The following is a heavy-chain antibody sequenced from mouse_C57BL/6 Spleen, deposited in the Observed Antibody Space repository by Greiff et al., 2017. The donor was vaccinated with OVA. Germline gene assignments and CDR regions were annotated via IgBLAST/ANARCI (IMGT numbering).Heavy chain of an antibody. CDR2: INYDGSST. J-gene: IGHJ1*03. CDR3: ARVEGYDWYFDV. D-gene: IGHD2-2*01. CDR1: GFTFSDYY. V-gene: IGHV5-16*01. Sequence: EVKLVESEGGLVQPGSSMKLSCTASGFTFSDYYMAWVRQVPEKGLEWVANINYDGSSTYYLDSLKSRFIISRDNAKNILYLQMSSLKSEDTATYYCARVEGYDWYFDVWGTGTTVTVSS.